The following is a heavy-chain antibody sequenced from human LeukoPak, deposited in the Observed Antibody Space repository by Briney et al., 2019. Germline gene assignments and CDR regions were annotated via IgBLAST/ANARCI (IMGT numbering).Heavy chain of an antibody. V-gene: IGHV4-38-2*02. CDR2: IFHSGST. J-gene: IGHJ4*02. CDR1: GYSISSGHY. Sequence: SETLSLTCTVSGYSISSGHYWGWIRQPPGKGLEWIGSIFHSGSTYYNPSLKSRVTISVDTSKNQFSLKLSSVTAADTAAYYCARAPFIQSDYGGSFDYWGQGTLVTVSS. CDR3: ARAPFIQSDYGGSFDY. D-gene: IGHD4-23*01.